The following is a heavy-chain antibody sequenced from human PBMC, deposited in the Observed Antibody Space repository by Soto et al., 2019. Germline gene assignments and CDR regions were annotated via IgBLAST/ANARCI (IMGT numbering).Heavy chain of an antibody. V-gene: IGHV4-4*07. J-gene: IGHJ4*02. D-gene: IGHD2-2*01. Sequence: QMQLQESGPGLVKPSETLSLTCTVSGGSIRGYYWSWIRQSAGMRLEWIGRMHTSGSTNYNPSLKSRVTISVDMSKNPISLKLTAVTAADTALDYCVRASMPKAHFDSWGQGTLVTVSS. CDR1: GGSIRGYY. CDR3: VRASMPKAHFDS. CDR2: MHTSGST.